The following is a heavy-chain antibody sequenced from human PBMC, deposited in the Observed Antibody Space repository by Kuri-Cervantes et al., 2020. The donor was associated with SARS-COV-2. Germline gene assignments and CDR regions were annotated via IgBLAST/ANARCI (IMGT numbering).Heavy chain of an antibody. CDR2: IYYTGST. CDR1: GDSISSSAFC. V-gene: IGHV4-39*01. D-gene: IGHD2-8*01. J-gene: IGHJ4*02. CDR3: VRLPPPFKGVVPAH. Sequence: SETLSLTCTVSGDSISSSAFCWGWIRQPPGKGLEWIAKIYYTGSTYYNPSLKSRVTISVDTSKNQFSLKLTSVTATDTAMYYCVRLPPPFKGVVPAHWGQGTLVTVSS.